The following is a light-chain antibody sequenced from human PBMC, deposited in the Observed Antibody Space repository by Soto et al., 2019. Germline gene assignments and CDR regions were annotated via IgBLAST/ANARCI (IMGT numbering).Light chain of an antibody. V-gene: IGKV1-5*03. CDR1: QSISSW. Sequence: DIQMTQSPSTLSASVGDRATITCRTSQSISSWLAWYQKKPGKAPKLLIYKASSLESGVPSRFSGSGSGTEFTLTISSLQPDDFATDYCQQYNSYPWTFGQGTKVEIK. CDR3: QQYNSYPWT. J-gene: IGKJ1*01. CDR2: KAS.